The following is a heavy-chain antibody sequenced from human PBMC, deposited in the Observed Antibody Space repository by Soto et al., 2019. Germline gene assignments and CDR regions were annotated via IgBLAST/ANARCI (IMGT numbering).Heavy chain of an antibody. V-gene: IGHV3-13*05. D-gene: IGHD2-15*01. Sequence: PGGSLRLSCAASGFTFSAYDMHWVRQVPGKGLEWVSALGAADDPYYLRSVKGRFTISRENAKNSLYLQMNGLRAGDTAVYYCARAYSGRLPRRADYYYALDVWGQGTTVTVSS. J-gene: IGHJ6*02. CDR3: ARAYSGRLPRRADYYYALDV. CDR1: GFTFSAYD. CDR2: LGAADDP.